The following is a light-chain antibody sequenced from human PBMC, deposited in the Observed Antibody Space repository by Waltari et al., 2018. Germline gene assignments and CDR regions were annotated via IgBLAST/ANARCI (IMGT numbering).Light chain of an antibody. V-gene: IGLV1-40*01. CDR2: GST. Sequence: CTGSGSNIGAGYDVHRYQQLPRAAPKLLIYGSTSRPLGVPARFFGSTSGTSASLAITGLQAEDEADYYCQSYDTSLSVVFGGGTKLTVL. J-gene: IGLJ3*02. CDR3: QSYDTSLSVV. CDR1: GSNIGAGYD.